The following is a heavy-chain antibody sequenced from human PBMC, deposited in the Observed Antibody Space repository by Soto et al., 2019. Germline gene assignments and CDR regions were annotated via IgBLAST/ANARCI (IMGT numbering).Heavy chain of an antibody. D-gene: IGHD1-7*01. J-gene: IGHJ4*02. Sequence: QVQLVQSGAEVKKPGSSVKVSCKASGGTSGSYVISWGGRAPGQGLEGWGGVIPIFGTANYEQKFQGRVTITADESTSTAYMELSSLRSEDTAVYYCAREIGERWNYLMGFRGGAIDYWGQGTLVTVSS. V-gene: IGHV1-69*01. CDR3: AREIGERWNYLMGFRGGAIDY. CDR1: GGTSGSYV. CDR2: VIPIFGTA.